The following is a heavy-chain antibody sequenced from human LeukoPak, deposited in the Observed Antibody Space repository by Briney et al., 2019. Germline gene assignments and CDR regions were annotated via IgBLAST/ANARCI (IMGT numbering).Heavy chain of an antibody. J-gene: IGHJ4*02. D-gene: IGHD6-13*01. CDR1: GGSIGSYY. V-gene: IGHV4-59*01. CDR2: IYYSGST. CDR3: ARGGSSSSLNHFDY. Sequence: PSETLSLTCTVSGGSIGSYYWSWIRQPPGEGLEWIGYIYYSGSTNYNPSLNSRVTMSVDTSKSQFSLNLSSATAADTAVYFCARGGSSSSLNHFDYWGQGTLVTVSS.